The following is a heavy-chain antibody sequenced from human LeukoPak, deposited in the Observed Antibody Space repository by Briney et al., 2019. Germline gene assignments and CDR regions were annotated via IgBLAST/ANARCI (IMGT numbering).Heavy chain of an antibody. CDR2: IKQDGSEK. Sequence: GGSLRLSCAASGFTFSSYWMSWVRQAPGKGLEWVANIKQDGSEKYYVDSVKGRFTISRDNAKNSLYLQMNSLRAEDTAVYYCAKDPTYSSGYYYYGMDVWGQGTTVTVSS. D-gene: IGHD6-19*01. V-gene: IGHV3-7*03. CDR3: AKDPTYSSGYYYYGMDV. CDR1: GFTFSSYW. J-gene: IGHJ6*02.